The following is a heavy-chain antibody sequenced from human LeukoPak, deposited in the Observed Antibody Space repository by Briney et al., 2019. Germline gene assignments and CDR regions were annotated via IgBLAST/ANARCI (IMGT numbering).Heavy chain of an antibody. CDR3: ARSPEARYSYGYYYYYYMDV. Sequence: GESLKISCKGSGYSFTSYWIGWVRQMPGKGLEWMGIIYPGDSDTRYSPSFQGQVTISADKSISTAYLQWSSLKASDTAMYYCARSPEARYSYGYYYYYYMDVWGKGTTVTVSS. CDR2: IYPGDSDT. D-gene: IGHD5-18*01. CDR1: GYSFTSYW. J-gene: IGHJ6*03. V-gene: IGHV5-51*01.